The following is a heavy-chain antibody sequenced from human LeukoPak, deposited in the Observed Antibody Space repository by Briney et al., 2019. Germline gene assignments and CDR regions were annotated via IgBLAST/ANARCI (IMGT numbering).Heavy chain of an antibody. CDR2: IISSSSTI. CDR3: ARDLLDYYYYGMDV. D-gene: IGHD2-15*01. Sequence: XXQAPGKGXXWXSYIISSSSTIYYADSVKGRFTISRDNAKNSLYLQMNSLRDEDTAVYYCARDLLDYYYYGMDVWGQGTTVTVSS. V-gene: IGHV3-48*02. J-gene: IGHJ6*02.